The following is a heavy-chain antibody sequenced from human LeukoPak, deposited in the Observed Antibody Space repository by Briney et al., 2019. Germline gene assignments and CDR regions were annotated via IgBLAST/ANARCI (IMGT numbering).Heavy chain of an antibody. CDR2: IYPGDSDT. V-gene: IGHV5-51*01. D-gene: IGHD3-10*01. J-gene: IGHJ6*03. CDR1: GYSFTSYW. CDR3: ARGGFGEFYYYYYMDV. Sequence: GESLKISCKGSGYSFTSYWIGWVRQMPGKGLEWMGIIYPGDSDTRYSPSFQGQVTISADKSISTAYLQWSSLKASDTAMYYCARGGFGEFYYYYYMDVWGKGTTVTVSS.